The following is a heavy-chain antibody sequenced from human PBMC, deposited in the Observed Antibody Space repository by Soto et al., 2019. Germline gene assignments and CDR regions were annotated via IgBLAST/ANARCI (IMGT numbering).Heavy chain of an antibody. CDR1: GGTFSSYA. CDR3: ARVGSSGYLRGWFDP. D-gene: IGHD3-22*01. CDR2: IIPIFGTA. Sequence: SVKVSFKASGGTFSSYAISWVRQAPGQGLEWMGGIIPIFGTANYAQKFQGRVTITADKSTSTAYMELSSLRSEDTAVYYCARVGSSGYLRGWFDPWGQGTLVTVSS. V-gene: IGHV1-69*06. J-gene: IGHJ5*02.